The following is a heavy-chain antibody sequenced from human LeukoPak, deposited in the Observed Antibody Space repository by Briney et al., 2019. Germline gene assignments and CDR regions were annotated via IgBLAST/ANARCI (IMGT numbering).Heavy chain of an antibody. CDR2: ISTNGGNT. V-gene: IGHV3-64*04. Sequence: HPGGSLRLSCSASGFTFSAYAMHWVRQAPRRGLEYVSAISTNGGNTYHADSVKGRFTISRDNSKNTLYLQMGSLKPEDTAVYYCARVGDNTAFDYWGQGTLVTVSS. J-gene: IGHJ4*02. CDR1: GFTFSAYA. CDR3: ARVGDNTAFDY. D-gene: IGHD2-21*01.